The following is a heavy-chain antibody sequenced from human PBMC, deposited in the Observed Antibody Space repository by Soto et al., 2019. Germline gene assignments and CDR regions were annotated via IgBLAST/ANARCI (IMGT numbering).Heavy chain of an antibody. CDR2: INHSGNI. V-gene: IGHV4-34*01. Sequence: PSETLSLTCAVYGGSFSGYYWSWVLQPPGKGLEWIGEINHSGNINYNPSLTSRVTISVDTSTNQFSLHLYSVTAADTAVYYCARGGIYCSSNTCYSDNWGQGTLVTVSS. J-gene: IGHJ4*02. D-gene: IGHD2-2*01. CDR3: ARGGIYCSSNTCYSDN. CDR1: GGSFSGYY.